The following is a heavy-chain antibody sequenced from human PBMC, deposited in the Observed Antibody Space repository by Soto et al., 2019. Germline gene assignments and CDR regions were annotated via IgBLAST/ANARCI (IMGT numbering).Heavy chain of an antibody. CDR3: AIRLGPAAMGFDS. Sequence: PGGSLRLSCAASGFTFSSYSMNWVRQAPGKGLEWVSYISSSSSTIYYADSVKGRFTISRDNAKNSLYLQMNSLRDEDTGVFYCAIRLGPAAMGFDSWGQGTLVTVSS. CDR1: GFTFSSYS. D-gene: IGHD2-2*01. J-gene: IGHJ4*02. V-gene: IGHV3-48*02. CDR2: ISSSSSTI.